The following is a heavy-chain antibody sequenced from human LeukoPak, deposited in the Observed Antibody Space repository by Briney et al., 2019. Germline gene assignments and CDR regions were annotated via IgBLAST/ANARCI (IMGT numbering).Heavy chain of an antibody. D-gene: IGHD4-17*01. CDR3: AREGYGDVMS. Sequence: SETLSLTCTVSGGSISSYYWSWIRQPPGKGLEWIGYIYYSGSTNYNPSPKSRVTISVDTSKNQFSLKLSSVTAADTAVYYCAREGYGDVMSCGQGTLGTASS. V-gene: IGHV4-59*01. J-gene: IGHJ5*02. CDR1: GGSISSYY. CDR2: IYYSGST.